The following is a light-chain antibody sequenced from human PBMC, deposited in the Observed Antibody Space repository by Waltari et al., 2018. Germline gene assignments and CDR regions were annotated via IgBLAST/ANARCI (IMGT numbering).Light chain of an antibody. J-gene: IGKJ1*01. CDR2: LGS. CDR3: MQALQTPPRWT. Sequence: DIVMTQSPLSLPVTPGEPASISCRSSQSLLHSNGYNYLDWYLQKPGQSPQLLIYLGSNRASGVPDRVSGSGSGTDFTLKISRVEAEDVGVYYCMQALQTPPRWTFGQGTKVEIK. CDR1: QSLLHSNGYNY. V-gene: IGKV2-28*01.